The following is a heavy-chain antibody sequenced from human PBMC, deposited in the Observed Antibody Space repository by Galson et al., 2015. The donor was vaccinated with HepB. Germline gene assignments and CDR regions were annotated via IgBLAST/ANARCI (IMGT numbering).Heavy chain of an antibody. CDR2: ISSSSSYT. V-gene: IGHV3-11*03. CDR1: GFTFSDYY. J-gene: IGHJ4*02. CDR3: AVPSRGGSYPPGC. D-gene: IGHD1-26*01. Sequence: SLRLSCAASGFTFSDYYMSWIRQAPGKGLEWVSYISSSSSYTNYADSVKGRFTISRDNAKNSLYLQMNSLRAEDTAVYYCAVPSRGGSYPPGCWGQGTLVTVSS.